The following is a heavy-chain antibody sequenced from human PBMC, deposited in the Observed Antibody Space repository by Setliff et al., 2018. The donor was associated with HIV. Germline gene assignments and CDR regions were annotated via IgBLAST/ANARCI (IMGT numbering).Heavy chain of an antibody. J-gene: IGHJ6*02. Sequence: SVQVSCKASGFTFSSSAMQWVRQARGQRLEYIGWIVVGSGDTNYSQKFQERLTITRDMSTSTAYMELNSLRSEDTAAYYCAAGEITMVRGVIRYYYYGMDVWGQGTTVTVSS. V-gene: IGHV1-58*02. D-gene: IGHD3-10*01. CDR3: AAGEITMVRGVIRYYYYGMDV. CDR1: GFTFSSSA. CDR2: IVVGSGDT.